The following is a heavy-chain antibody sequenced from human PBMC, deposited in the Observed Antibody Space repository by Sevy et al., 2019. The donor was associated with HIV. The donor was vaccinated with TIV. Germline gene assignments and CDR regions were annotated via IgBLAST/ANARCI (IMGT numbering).Heavy chain of an antibody. V-gene: IGHV3-21*01. CDR3: ARDAGVDTARYYFDY. CDR1: GFTFSSYS. CDR2: ISSSSSYI. J-gene: IGHJ4*02. Sequence: GGSLRLSCAASGFTFSSYSMNWVRQAPGKGLEWVSSISSSSSYIYYADSVKGRFTISRDNAKSSLYLQMNSLRAEDTAVYYCARDAGVDTARYYFDYWGQGTLVTVSS. D-gene: IGHD5-18*01.